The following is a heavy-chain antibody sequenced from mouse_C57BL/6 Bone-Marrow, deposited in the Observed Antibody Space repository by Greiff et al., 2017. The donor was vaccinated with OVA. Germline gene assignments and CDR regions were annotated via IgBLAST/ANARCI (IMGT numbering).Heavy chain of an antibody. D-gene: IGHD2-3*01. V-gene: IGHV1-64*01. CDR3: ARSGDGYYDWYFDV. J-gene: IGHJ1*03. CDR1: GYTFTSYW. Sequence: QVQLKQPGAELVKPGASVKLSCKASGYTFTSYWMHWVKQRPGQGLEWIGMIHPNSGSTNYNEKFKSKATLTVDKSSSTAYMQLSSLTSEDSAVYYCARSGDGYYDWYFDVWGTGTTVTVSS. CDR2: IHPNSGST.